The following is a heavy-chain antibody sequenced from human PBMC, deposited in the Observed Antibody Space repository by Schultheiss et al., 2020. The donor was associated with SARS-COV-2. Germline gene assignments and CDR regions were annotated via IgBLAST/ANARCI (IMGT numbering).Heavy chain of an antibody. CDR2: ISYDGNEK. CDR1: GFTFSTYG. D-gene: IGHD3-22*01. CDR3: ARDLYYYDSSGYLDAFDI. V-gene: IGHV3-30*03. Sequence: GGSLRLSCAASGFTFSTYGMHWVRQAPGKGLDWVAVISYDGNEKYYADSVKGRFTVSRDNSKNTLFLQMNSLRIEDTAVYYCARDLYYYDSSGYLDAFDIWGQGTMVTVSS. J-gene: IGHJ3*02.